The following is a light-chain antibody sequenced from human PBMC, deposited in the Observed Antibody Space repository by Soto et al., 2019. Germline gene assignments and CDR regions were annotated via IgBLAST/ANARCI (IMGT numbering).Light chain of an antibody. CDR1: SSNIGTPYD. J-gene: IGLJ2*01. V-gene: IGLV1-40*01. CDR3: QSYDSSLSGYVI. CDR2: GNS. Sequence: QSVLTQPPSVSGAPGQRVTISCTGSSSNIGTPYDVHWYQQLPGTAPKLLIYGNSNRPSGVPDRFSGSKSCTSASLAITGLQAEDEADYYCQSYDSSLSGYVIFGGGTKVTVL.